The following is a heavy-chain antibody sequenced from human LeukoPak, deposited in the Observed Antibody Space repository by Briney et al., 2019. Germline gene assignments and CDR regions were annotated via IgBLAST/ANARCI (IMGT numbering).Heavy chain of an antibody. V-gene: IGHV3-66*01. CDR3: ARGLSTWRNAFDI. CDR2: VYSGGGT. CDR1: GFTVSSNF. J-gene: IGHJ3*02. D-gene: IGHD2/OR15-2a*01. Sequence: GGSLRLSCAVSGFTVSSNFMSWVRQAPGKGLEWVSVVYSGGGTYHADSVKGRFTISRDNSKSTLYLQMNSLRAEDTAVYYCARGLSTWRNAFDIWGQGTMVTVSS.